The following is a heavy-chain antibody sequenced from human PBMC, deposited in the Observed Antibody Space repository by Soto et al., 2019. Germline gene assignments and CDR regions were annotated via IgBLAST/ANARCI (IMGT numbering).Heavy chain of an antibody. V-gene: IGHV1-69*12. CDR1: GGSFSNYL. Sequence: QVLLVQSGAEVKKPGSSMKVSCKVSGGSFSNYLISWVRQAPGQSFEWMGGIIPIFGRADYAQKFQGRLTIDADEASTTDYMELSSLASEDTATYYCAGAETGYYGASWGQGTLVTVS. CDR3: AGAETGYYGAS. CDR2: IIPIFGRA. D-gene: IGHD3-9*01. J-gene: IGHJ5*02.